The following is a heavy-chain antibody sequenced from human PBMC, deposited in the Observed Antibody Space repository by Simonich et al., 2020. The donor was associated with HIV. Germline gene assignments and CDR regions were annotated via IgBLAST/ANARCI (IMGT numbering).Heavy chain of an antibody. CDR1: AFTFSSYA. J-gene: IGHJ5*02. Sequence: SCSASAFTFSSYAMTWVRQAPGKGLEWVSTISGGGDGTYYADSVKGRFTISRDNSKNMLYLQMNSLRAEDTAIYYCAKDRRGEAAIHNWLDPWGQGTLVTVSS. CDR2: ISGGGDGT. V-gene: IGHV3-23*01. D-gene: IGHD2-21*01. CDR3: AKDRRGEAAIHNWLDP.